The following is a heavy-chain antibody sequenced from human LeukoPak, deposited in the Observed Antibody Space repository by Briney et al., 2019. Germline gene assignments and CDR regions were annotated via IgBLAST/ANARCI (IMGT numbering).Heavy chain of an antibody. CDR3: AKGPDDDYGDSGHWYFDL. J-gene: IGHJ2*01. CDR1: GFTVRSSY. CDR2: ISYDGSNK. Sequence: AGGSLRLSCAASGFTVRSSYMNWVRQAPGKGLEWVAVISYDGSNKYYADSVKGRFTISRDNSKNTLYLQMNSLRAEDTAVYYCAKGPDDDYGDSGHWYFDLWGRGTLVTVSS. V-gene: IGHV3-30*18. D-gene: IGHD4-17*01.